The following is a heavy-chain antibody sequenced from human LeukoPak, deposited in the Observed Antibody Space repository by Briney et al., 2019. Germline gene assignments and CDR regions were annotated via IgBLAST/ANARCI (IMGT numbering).Heavy chain of an antibody. CDR1: GFTFSSYG. Sequence: GGSLRLSCAASGFTFSSYGMSWVRQAPGKGLEWVSTISGSGGSTYYAESVKGRYTISRDNSKNTLYLQMNSLRGDDTAVYYCAKLTMVRGVIGGYSFDYWGQGTLVTVSS. CDR2: ISGSGGST. V-gene: IGHV3-23*01. CDR3: AKLTMVRGVIGGYSFDY. J-gene: IGHJ4*02. D-gene: IGHD3-10*01.